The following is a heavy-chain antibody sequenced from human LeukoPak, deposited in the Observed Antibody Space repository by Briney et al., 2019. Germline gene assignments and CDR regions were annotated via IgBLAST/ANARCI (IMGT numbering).Heavy chain of an antibody. J-gene: IGHJ3*02. Sequence: PGGSLRLSCAASGFTFSSYSMNWVRQAPGKGLEWVSSISSSSSYIYYADSVKGRFTISRDNAKNSLYLQMNSLGAEDTAVYYCARVVGGSYGAFDIWGQGTMVTVSS. CDR2: ISSSSSYI. V-gene: IGHV3-21*01. CDR3: ARVVGGSYGAFDI. CDR1: GFTFSSYS. D-gene: IGHD1-26*01.